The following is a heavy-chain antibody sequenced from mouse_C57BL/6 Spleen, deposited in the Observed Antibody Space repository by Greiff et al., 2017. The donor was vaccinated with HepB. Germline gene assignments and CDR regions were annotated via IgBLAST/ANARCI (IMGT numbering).Heavy chain of an antibody. Sequence: EVKVVESGGGLVKPGSSMKLSCTASGFTFSDYYMAWVRQVPEKGLEWVANINYDGSSTYYLDSLKSRFIISRDNAKNILYLQMSSLKSEDTATYYCARDQDGYLWYFDVWGTGTTVTVSS. D-gene: IGHD2-3*01. CDR3: ARDQDGYLWYFDV. CDR1: GFTFSDYY. V-gene: IGHV5-16*01. J-gene: IGHJ1*03. CDR2: INYDGSST.